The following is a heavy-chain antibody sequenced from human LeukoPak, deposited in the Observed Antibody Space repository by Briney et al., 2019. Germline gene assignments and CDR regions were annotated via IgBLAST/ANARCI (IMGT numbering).Heavy chain of an antibody. CDR1: GGSISSGDYY. V-gene: IGHV4-30-4*08. D-gene: IGHD3-3*01. CDR2: IYYSGNT. Sequence: SQTLSLTCTVSGGSISSGDYYWSWIRQHPGKGLEWIGYIYYSGNTYYNPSLKSRITISVDTSKNQFSLKLSSVTAADTAVYYYASRITIFGEFDYWGQGTLVTVSS. CDR3: ASRITIFGEFDY. J-gene: IGHJ4*02.